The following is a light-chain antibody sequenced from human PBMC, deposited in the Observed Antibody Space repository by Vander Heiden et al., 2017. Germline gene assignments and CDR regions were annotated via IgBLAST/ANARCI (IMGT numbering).Light chain of an antibody. CDR3: QQTDSNPMYT. CDR1: QSISSY. Sequence: DIQMTQSPSSLSASVGDRVTITGRASQSISSYLNWYQQKPGVPSRFSGSGSGTDFTLTISSRQPEDFAPYYCQQTDSNPMYTFGQGTKLEIK. J-gene: IGKJ2*01. V-gene: IGKV1-39*01.